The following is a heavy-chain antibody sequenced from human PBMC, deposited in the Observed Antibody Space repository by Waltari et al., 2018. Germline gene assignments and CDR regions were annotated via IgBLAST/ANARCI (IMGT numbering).Heavy chain of an antibody. V-gene: IGHV4-39*01. CDR3: ARGLALDYGDYPDY. D-gene: IGHD4-17*01. CDR1: GGSISSSSYY. CDR2: IYYSGST. J-gene: IGHJ4*02. Sequence: QLQLQESGPGLVKPSETLSLTCTVSGGSISSSSYYWGWIRQPPGKGLEWIGSIYYSGSTYHNPSLKSRVTISVDTSKNQFSLKLSSVTAADTAVYYCARGLALDYGDYPDYWGQGTLVTVSS.